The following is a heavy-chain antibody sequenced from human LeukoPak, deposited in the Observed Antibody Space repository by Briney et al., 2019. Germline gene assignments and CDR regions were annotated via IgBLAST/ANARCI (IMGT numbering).Heavy chain of an antibody. CDR1: GFSFSSFG. CDR2: IWYDGSNK. D-gene: IGHD1-26*01. CDR3: VKDFGLYSGSYGDFDY. Sequence: QTGGSLRLSCVASGFSFSSFGMHWVRQAPGKGLEWVSAIWYDGSNKYYVDSVKGRFIISRDNSKNTLYLQMSSLRAEDTAVYYCVKDFGLYSGSYGDFDYWGQGTLVTVSS. J-gene: IGHJ4*02. V-gene: IGHV3-30*02.